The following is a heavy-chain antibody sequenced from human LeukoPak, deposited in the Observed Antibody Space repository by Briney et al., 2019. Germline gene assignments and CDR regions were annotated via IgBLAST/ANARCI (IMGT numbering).Heavy chain of an antibody. V-gene: IGHV3-11*01. CDR3: AKDIGSYYDSSGPLFDY. CDR2: ISSSGSTI. Sequence: GGSLRLSCAASGFTFTTYWMSWVRQLPGKGLEWVSYISSSGSTIYYADSVKGRFTISRDNAKNSLYLQMNSLRTEDTALYYCAKDIGSYYDSSGPLFDYWGQGTLVTVSS. J-gene: IGHJ4*02. CDR1: GFTFTTYW. D-gene: IGHD3-22*01.